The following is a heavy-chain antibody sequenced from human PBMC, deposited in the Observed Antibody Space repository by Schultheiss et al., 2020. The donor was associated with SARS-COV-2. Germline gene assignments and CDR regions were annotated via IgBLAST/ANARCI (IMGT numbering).Heavy chain of an antibody. CDR1: GYTFTGYY. CDR2: ITPSGGDT. CDR3: ARARIPSARVSHWYFDL. D-gene: IGHD2-2*01. Sequence: ASVKVSCKASGYTFTGYYMHWVRQAPGQGLEWMGIITPSGGDTTYAQKFQGRVTMTRDTSRSTVYVELSSLRSEDTAVYYCARARIPSARVSHWYFDLWGRGTLVTVSS. J-gene: IGHJ2*01. V-gene: IGHV1-46*01.